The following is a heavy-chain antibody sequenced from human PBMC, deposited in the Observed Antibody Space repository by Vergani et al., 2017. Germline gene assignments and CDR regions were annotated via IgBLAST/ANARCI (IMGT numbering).Heavy chain of an antibody. CDR2: IWYDGSNK. Sequence: VQLVESGGGVVQPGRSLRLSCAASGFTFSSYGMHWVRQAPGKGLEWVAVIWYDGSNKYYADSVKGRFTISRDNSKNTLYLQMNSLRAEDTALYYCAKDMGGNSGWFDPWGQGTLVTVSS. V-gene: IGHV3-33*06. CDR1: GFTFSSYG. J-gene: IGHJ5*02. CDR3: AKDMGGNSGWFDP. D-gene: IGHD4-23*01.